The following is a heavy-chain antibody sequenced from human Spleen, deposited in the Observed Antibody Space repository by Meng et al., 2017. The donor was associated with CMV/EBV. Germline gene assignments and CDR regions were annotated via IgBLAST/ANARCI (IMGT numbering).Heavy chain of an antibody. V-gene: IGHV1-2*02. D-gene: IGHD3-3*01. Sequence: ASGKVSCKASGYTLIGYYFRWVRQAPGQGLEWMGWINPNSGGTNYAQKFQGRVTMTRDTSISTAYMELSRVRSDDTAVYYCARDLSGGDFWSGYYDYYYGMDVWGQGTTVTVSS. CDR1: GYTLIGYY. CDR3: ARDLSGGDFWSGYYDYYYGMDV. J-gene: IGHJ6*02. CDR2: INPNSGGT.